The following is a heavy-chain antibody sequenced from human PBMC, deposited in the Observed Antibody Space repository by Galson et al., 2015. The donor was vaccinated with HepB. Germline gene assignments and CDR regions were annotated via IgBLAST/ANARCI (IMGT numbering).Heavy chain of an antibody. CDR1: GVTVSRYA. V-gene: IGHV1-69*13. Sequence: SVKVSCKASGVTVSRYAISWVRQAPGQGLEWMGGIIPIFGTANYAQKFQGRVTITADESAGIAYMQLSSLRSEDTAVYYCARSPETSMAETWFDPWGQGTLVTVSS. CDR2: IIPIFGTA. D-gene: IGHD5-18*01. J-gene: IGHJ5*02. CDR3: ARSPETSMAETWFDP.